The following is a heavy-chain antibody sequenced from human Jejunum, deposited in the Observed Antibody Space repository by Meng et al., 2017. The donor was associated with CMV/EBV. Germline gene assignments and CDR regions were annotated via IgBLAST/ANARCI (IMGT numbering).Heavy chain of an antibody. CDR2: ISGPGYST. CDR1: GFTVSSYT. Sequence: ASGFTVSSYTMGWVRQAPGKGLEWVASISGPGYSTYYAASVKGHFTISRDNSKNTLYLETNSLRAEDMAVYYCAKDRLTGSPAAFDYWGQGALVTVSS. D-gene: IGHD2-15*01. J-gene: IGHJ4*02. CDR3: AKDRLTGSPAAFDY. V-gene: IGHV3-23*01.